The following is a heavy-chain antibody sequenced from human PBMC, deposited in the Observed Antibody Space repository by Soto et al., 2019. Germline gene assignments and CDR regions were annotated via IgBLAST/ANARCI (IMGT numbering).Heavy chain of an antibody. CDR2: IDPSDSYT. Sequence: PGESQKISCTGSGYSFTSYWISWVRQMPGKGQEWMGRIDPSDSYTNYSTSFQGHVTISADNSISTAYLQSSSLKASDTAMYYCARLATYHYDSSGYTFGYWGKGT. V-gene: IGHV5-10-1*01. CDR3: ARLATYHYDSSGYTFGY. J-gene: IGHJ4*02. D-gene: IGHD3-22*01. CDR1: GYSFTSYW.